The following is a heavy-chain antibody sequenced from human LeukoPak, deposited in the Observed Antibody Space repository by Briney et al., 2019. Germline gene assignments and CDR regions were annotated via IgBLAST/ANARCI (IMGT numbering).Heavy chain of an antibody. Sequence: PGGSLGLSCAASGFTFDDYGMSWVRQAPGKGLEWVSGINWNGGSTGYADSVKGRFTISRDNAKNSLYLQMNSLRAEDTALYYCARDIREIAAAGTSDYWGQGTLVTVSS. CDR3: ARDIREIAAAGTSDY. CDR1: GFTFDDYG. J-gene: IGHJ4*02. CDR2: INWNGGST. V-gene: IGHV3-20*04. D-gene: IGHD6-13*01.